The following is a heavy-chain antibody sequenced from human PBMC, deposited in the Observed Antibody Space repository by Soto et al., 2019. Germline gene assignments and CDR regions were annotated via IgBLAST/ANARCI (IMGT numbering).Heavy chain of an antibody. V-gene: IGHV4-31*03. CDR3: ARGPCSSTSCYYPHYYYMDV. J-gene: IGHJ6*03. CDR1: GGSISSGGYY. D-gene: IGHD2-2*01. Sequence: SETLSLTCTVSGGSISSGGYYWSWIRQHPGKGLEWIGYIYYSGSTYYNPSLKSRVTISVDTSKNQFSLKLSSVTAADTAVYYCARGPCSSTSCYYPHYYYMDVWGKGTTVTVSS. CDR2: IYYSGST.